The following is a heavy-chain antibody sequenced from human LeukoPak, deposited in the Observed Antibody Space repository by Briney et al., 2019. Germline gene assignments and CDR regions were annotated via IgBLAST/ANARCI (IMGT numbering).Heavy chain of an antibody. CDR2: VHHTGRA. V-gene: IGHV4-39*07. CDR1: GDSISGSNYH. CDR3: ARVVEYYYDSSGYFFDY. D-gene: IGHD3-22*01. Sequence: SETLSLTCTVSGDSISGSNYHWGWIRQPPGKGLEWLGTVHHTGRAFYNPSLRGRTTVSVDTSKNEFSLKLTSVTAADTAVYYCARVVEYYYDSSGYFFDYWGQGTLVTVSS. J-gene: IGHJ4*02.